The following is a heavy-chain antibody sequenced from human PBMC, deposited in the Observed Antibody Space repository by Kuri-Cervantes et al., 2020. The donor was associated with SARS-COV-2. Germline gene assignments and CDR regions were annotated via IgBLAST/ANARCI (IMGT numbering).Heavy chain of an antibody. CDR2: IFYTGIT. CDR3: ATSRHKPRNWFDP. Sequence: GSLRFSCTVSGGSISSYYWGWIRQAPGKGLEWIGSIFYTGITFYNPSLKSRVTISIDASKNQFSLKLTSVTATDTAVYYCATSRHKPRNWFDPWGQGALVTVSS. CDR1: GGSISSYY. V-gene: IGHV4-59*05. J-gene: IGHJ5*02.